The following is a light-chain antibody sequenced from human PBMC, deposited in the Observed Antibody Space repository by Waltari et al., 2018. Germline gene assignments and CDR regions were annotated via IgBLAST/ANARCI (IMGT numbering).Light chain of an antibody. CDR3: VQTRETPQT. J-gene: IGKJ1*01. Sequence: DIVMTQSPVSLSVTPGEPASISCRSSQSLLHSNGYNYVDWHVQKPGQSPQLLIYVASKRASGVPDRFSGSGSGTDFTLKISRVEAEDVGVYYCVQTRETPQTFGQGTKVEIK. CDR1: QSLLHSNGYNY. V-gene: IGKV2-28*01. CDR2: VAS.